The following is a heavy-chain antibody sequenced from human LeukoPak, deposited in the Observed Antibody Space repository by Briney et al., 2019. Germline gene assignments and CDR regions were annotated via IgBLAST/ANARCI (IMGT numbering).Heavy chain of an antibody. V-gene: IGHV4-34*01. CDR1: GGSFRGYY. CDR3: ARGRLFKYTWFDP. Sequence: PSETLSLTCAVYGGSFRGYYWGWIRQPPGKGLEGIGEINHSGSTNYNPSLKSRVTISVDTSEKQFSLKLRSVTAADTAVYYCARGRLFKYTWFDPWGQGALVTVSS. D-gene: IGHD3-3*01. J-gene: IGHJ5*02. CDR2: INHSGST.